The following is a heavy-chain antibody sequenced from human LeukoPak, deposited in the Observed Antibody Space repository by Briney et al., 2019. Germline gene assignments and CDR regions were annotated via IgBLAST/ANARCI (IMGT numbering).Heavy chain of an antibody. J-gene: IGHJ4*02. CDR1: GGSFSGYY. CDR3: ASVYDSSGYYPF. Sequence: SETLSLTCAVYGGSFSGYYWSWIRQPPGKGLEWIGEINYSGSTNYNPSLKSRVTISVDTSKNQFSLKLSSVTAADTAVYYCASVYDSSGYYPFWGQGTLVTVSS. D-gene: IGHD3-22*01. CDR2: INYSGST. V-gene: IGHV4-34*01.